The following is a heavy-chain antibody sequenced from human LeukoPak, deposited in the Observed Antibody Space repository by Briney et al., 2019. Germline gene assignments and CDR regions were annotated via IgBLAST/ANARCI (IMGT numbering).Heavy chain of an antibody. CDR1: GYTFTSYG. CDR3: ARDGHSTPLDY. V-gene: IGHV1-18*01. CDR2: ISAYNYKT. Sequence: ASVKVSCKASGYTFTSYGISWVRQAPGQGLEWMGWISAYNYKTNYAQRFQGSVTMSTDTSPSTAYMELRSLRSDDTAVYFCARDGHSTPLDYWGQGTLVTVSS. J-gene: IGHJ4*02.